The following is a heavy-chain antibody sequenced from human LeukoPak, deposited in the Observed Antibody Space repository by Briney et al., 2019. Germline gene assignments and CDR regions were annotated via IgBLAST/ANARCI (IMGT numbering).Heavy chain of an antibody. D-gene: IGHD5-24*01. CDR1: GFTFSSYA. CDR3: AREEGDGYFDY. Sequence: GRSLRLSCAASGFTFSSYAMHWVRQAPGKGLEWVAVISYDGSNKYYADPVKGRFTISRDNSKNTLYLQMNSLRAEDTAVYHCAREEGDGYFDYWGQGTLVTVSS. V-gene: IGHV3-30*01. J-gene: IGHJ4*02. CDR2: ISYDGSNK.